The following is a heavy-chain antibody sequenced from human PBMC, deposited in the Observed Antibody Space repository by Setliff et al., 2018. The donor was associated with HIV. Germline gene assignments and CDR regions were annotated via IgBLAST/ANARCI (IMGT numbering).Heavy chain of an antibody. D-gene: IGHD3-3*01. J-gene: IGHJ3*02. CDR3: ARGRPSLEWLLYDHDAFDI. CDR1: GYTFTGYY. V-gene: IGHV1-2*04. CDR2: INPNSGGT. Sequence: RASVKVSCKASGYTFTGYYMHWVRQAPGQGLEWMGWINPNSGGTNYAQKFQGWVTMTRDTSISTAYMELSRLRSDDTAVYYCARGRPSLEWLLYDHDAFDIWGQGTMVTVS.